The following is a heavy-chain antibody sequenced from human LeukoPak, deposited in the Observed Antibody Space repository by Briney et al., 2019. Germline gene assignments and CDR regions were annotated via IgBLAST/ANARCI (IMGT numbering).Heavy chain of an antibody. CDR3: AREGGTVVVGRFDY. V-gene: IGHV3-30*02. J-gene: IGHJ4*02. CDR2: IQTDGSDK. Sequence: PGGSLRLSCAASGINFRASGMHWVRQAPGTGLEWVTFIQTDGSDKKYAASVAGRFTISRDNSKNTVYLHMNSLRPDDTALYYCAREGGTVVVGRFDYWGQGTLVTVSS. CDR1: GINFRASG. D-gene: IGHD2-2*01.